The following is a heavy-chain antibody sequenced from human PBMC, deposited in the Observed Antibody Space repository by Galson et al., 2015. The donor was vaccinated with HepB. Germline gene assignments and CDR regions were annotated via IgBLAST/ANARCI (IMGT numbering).Heavy chain of an antibody. J-gene: IGHJ3*02. CDR2: IYSGGST. CDR3: AREGGRDGYNWDAFDI. Sequence: SLRLSCAASGFTVSSNYMSWVRQAPGKGLEWVSVIYSGGSTYYADSVKGRFTISRDNSKNTLYLQMNSLRAEDTAVYYCAREGGRDGYNWDAFDIWGQGTMVTVSS. D-gene: IGHD5-24*01. V-gene: IGHV3-66*02. CDR1: GFTVSSNY.